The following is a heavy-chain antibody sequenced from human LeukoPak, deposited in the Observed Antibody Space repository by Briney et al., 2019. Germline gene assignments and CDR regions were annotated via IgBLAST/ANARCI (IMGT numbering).Heavy chain of an antibody. J-gene: IGHJ4*02. Sequence: SETLSLTCAVYGGSFSAYYWSWIRQRPGKGLEWIGEINHSGSTSYNPSLKSRVTISVDTSKNQFSLRLSSVTAADTAVYYCARGVLGASVTTVTSWNYWGQGTLVTVSS. CDR3: ARGVLGASVTTVTSWNY. D-gene: IGHD4-17*01. V-gene: IGHV4-34*01. CDR2: INHSGST. CDR1: GGSFSAYY.